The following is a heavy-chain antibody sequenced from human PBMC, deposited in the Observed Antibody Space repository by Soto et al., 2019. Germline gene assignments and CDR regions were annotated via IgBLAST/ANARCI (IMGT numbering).Heavy chain of an antibody. CDR1: GGSINRNSYY. Sequence: QMQLQESGPGLVKPSETLSLTCTVSGGSINRNSYYWCWICQPQGKGLEWIGSIYYSGSTYYSTSLKSGVTISVDTSKNQFSLKLSSVAAADTAVYYCARHDWNGVDYWGQGTLVTVSS. CDR2: IYYSGST. J-gene: IGHJ4*02. D-gene: IGHD1-1*01. CDR3: ARHDWNGVDY. V-gene: IGHV4-39*01.